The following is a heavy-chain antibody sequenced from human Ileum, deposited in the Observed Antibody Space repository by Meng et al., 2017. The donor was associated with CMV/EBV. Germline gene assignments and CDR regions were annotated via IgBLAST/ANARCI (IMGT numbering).Heavy chain of an antibody. Sequence: SCAASGFTFSRYWLAWVRQAPGKGPEWVANVNQDGGETYYVDSVKGRFTVSRDNAKNSLSLQMNSLRAEDTAVYYCARVEDFGSAHYGMDVWGQGTAVTVSS. V-gene: IGHV3-7*01. CDR1: GFTFSRYW. CDR2: VNQDGGET. J-gene: IGHJ6*02. D-gene: IGHD3-3*01. CDR3: ARVEDFGSAHYGMDV.